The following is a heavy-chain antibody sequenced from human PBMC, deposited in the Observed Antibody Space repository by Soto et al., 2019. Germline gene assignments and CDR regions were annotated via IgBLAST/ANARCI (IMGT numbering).Heavy chain of an antibody. CDR1: GGSISSGGYY. CDR3: ARASLVRGDYYYYYYGMDV. J-gene: IGHJ6*02. CDR2: IYYSGST. D-gene: IGHD6-13*01. Sequence: QVQLQESGPGLVKPSQTLSLTCTVSGGSISSGGYYWSWIRQHPGKGLEWIGYIYYSGSTYYNPSLKSRVTISVDTSKNQFSLKLSSVTAADTAVYYCARASLVRGDYYYYYYGMDVWGQGTTVTVSS. V-gene: IGHV4-31*03.